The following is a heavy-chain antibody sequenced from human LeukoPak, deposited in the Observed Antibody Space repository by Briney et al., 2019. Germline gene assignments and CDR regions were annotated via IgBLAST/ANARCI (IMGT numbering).Heavy chain of an antibody. CDR1: GYTFTGYY. Sequence: GASVKVSCKASGYTFTGYYMHWVRQAPGQGLEWMGWINPNSGGTSYAQKFQGRVTMTRDTSTSTVYMELSSLRSEDTAVYYCAREVITTYYFDYWGQGTLVTVSS. CDR2: INPNSGGT. D-gene: IGHD3-22*01. CDR3: AREVITTYYFDY. J-gene: IGHJ4*02. V-gene: IGHV1-2*02.